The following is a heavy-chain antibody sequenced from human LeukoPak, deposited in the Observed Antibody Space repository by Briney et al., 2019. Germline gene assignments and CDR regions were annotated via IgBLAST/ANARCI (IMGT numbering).Heavy chain of an antibody. CDR1: GFNVSSNY. Sequence: PGGSLRLSCATSGFNVSSNYMSWVRQAPGKGLEWVSVIYSGGSTYYADSVKGRFTISRDNSKNTLYLQMNSLRDEETAVYYCARGWYSGSYYNSAFDIWGQGTMVTVFS. CDR3: ARGWYSGSYYNSAFDI. CDR2: IYSGGST. J-gene: IGHJ3*02. D-gene: IGHD1-26*01. V-gene: IGHV3-53*01.